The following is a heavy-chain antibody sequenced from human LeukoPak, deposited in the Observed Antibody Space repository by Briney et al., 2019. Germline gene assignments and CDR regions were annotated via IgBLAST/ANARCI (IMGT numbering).Heavy chain of an antibody. Sequence: ASVKVSCKASGYTFTGYYMHWVRQAPGQGLEWMGWINPNSGGTNYAQKFQGRVTMTRDTSISTAYMELSRLRSEDTAVYYCARGGITIFGVVINYGMDVWGQGTTVTVSS. CDR1: GYTFTGYY. CDR3: ARGGITIFGVVINYGMDV. CDR2: INPNSGGT. D-gene: IGHD3-3*01. J-gene: IGHJ6*02. V-gene: IGHV1-2*02.